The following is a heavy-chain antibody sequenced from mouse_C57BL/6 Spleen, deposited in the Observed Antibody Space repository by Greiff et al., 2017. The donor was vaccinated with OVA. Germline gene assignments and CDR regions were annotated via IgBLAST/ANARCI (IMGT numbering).Heavy chain of an antibody. CDR3: ARKDDYDGAWFAY. V-gene: IGHV2-2*01. J-gene: IGHJ3*01. CDR1: GFSLTSYG. Sequence: QVQLKESGPGLVQPSQSLSITCTVSGFSLTSYGVHWVRQSPGKGLEWLGVIWSGGSTDYNAAFISSLSISKDNSKSQVFFKMNSLQADDTAIYYCARKDDYDGAWFAYWGQGTLVTVSA. CDR2: IWSGGST. D-gene: IGHD2-4*01.